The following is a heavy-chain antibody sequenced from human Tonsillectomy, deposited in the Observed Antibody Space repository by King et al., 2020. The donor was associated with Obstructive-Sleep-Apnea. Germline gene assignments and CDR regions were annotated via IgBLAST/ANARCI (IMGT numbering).Heavy chain of an antibody. CDR3: ARGGGSSTSYHHDY. CDR1: GYTFTGYD. CDR2: MNPNSGNT. J-gene: IGHJ4*02. Sequence: QLVQSGAEVKSPGASVKVSCKASGYTFTGYDINWVRQATGQGLEWMVWMNPNSGNTGFAQKFQGRVTMTRNTSISTAYMELSSLRSEDTAVYYCARGGGSSTSYHHDYWGQGTLVTVSS. V-gene: IGHV1-8*01. D-gene: IGHD2-2*01.